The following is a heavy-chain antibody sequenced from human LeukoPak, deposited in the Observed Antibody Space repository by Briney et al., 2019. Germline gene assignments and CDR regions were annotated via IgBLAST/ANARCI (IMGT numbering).Heavy chain of an antibody. D-gene: IGHD4-11*01. V-gene: IGHV3-23*01. CDR2: ISGSGGST. J-gene: IGHJ4*02. CDR1: VFTFSSYA. Sequence: GGSLRLSCAASVFTFSSYAMSWVRQAPGKGLEWVSAISGSGGSTYYADSVKGRFTISRDNSKNTLYLQMNSLRAEDTAVYYCAKDYSNYEYYFDYWGQGTLVTVSS. CDR3: AKDYSNYEYYFDY.